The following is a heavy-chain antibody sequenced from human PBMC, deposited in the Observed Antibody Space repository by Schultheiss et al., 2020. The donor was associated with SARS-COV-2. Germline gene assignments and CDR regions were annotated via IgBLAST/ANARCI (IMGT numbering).Heavy chain of an antibody. CDR2: INHSEST. Sequence: GSLRLSCAVYGGSFSGYYWSWIRQPPGKGLEWIGEINHSESTNYNPSLKSRVTISVDTSKNQFSLKLSSVTAADTAVYYCARGPKYSYGFYYYYGMDVWGQGTTVTVSS. CDR1: GGSFSGYY. D-gene: IGHD5-18*01. CDR3: ARGPKYSYGFYYYYGMDV. J-gene: IGHJ6*02. V-gene: IGHV4-34*01.